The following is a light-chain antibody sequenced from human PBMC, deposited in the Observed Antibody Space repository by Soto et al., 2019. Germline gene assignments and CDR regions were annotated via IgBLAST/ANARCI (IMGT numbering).Light chain of an antibody. CDR1: QSNSSY. V-gene: IGKV1-39*01. Sequence: DIQMTQSPSSLSASVGDRVTIACRASQSNSSYLHWYQQKPGKAPELLISSASRLQSGVPSRFSGSGSGTDFTLTISSLQPEDFATYYCQQTYNFPRTFGQGTKVEVK. J-gene: IGKJ1*01. CDR2: SAS. CDR3: QQTYNFPRT.